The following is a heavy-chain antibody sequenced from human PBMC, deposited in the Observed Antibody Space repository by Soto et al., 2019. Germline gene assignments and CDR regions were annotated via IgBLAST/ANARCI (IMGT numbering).Heavy chain of an antibody. J-gene: IGHJ4*02. CDR3: TTGLSNGYYNFDY. Sequence: WGSLRLSCAASGFTFSNAWMSWVRQAPGKGLEWVGRIKGEADGGTTDYAAPVKGRITISRDHSKDTLYLHMNSLKTEDTAVYYCTTGLSNGYYNFDYWGQGTPVTVSS. CDR1: GFTFSNAW. V-gene: IGHV3-15*01. CDR2: IKGEADGGTT. D-gene: IGHD3-22*01.